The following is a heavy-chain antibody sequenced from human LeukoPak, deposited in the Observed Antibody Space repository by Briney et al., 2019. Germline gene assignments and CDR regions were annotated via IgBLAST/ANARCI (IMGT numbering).Heavy chain of an antibody. D-gene: IGHD3-16*01. CDR2: INHSGST. V-gene: IGHV4-34*01. CDR1: GGSFSGYY. CDR3: ARALYTPLYYFDY. Sequence: SETLSLTCAVYGGSFSGYYWSWIRQPPGKGLEWIGEINHSGSTNYNPSLKSRVTISVDTSKNQFPLKLSSVTAADTAVYYCARALYTPLYYFDYWGQGTLVTVSS. J-gene: IGHJ4*02.